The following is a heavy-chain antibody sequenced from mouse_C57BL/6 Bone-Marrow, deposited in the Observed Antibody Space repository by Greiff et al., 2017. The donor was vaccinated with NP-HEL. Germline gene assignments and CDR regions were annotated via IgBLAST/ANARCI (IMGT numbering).Heavy chain of an antibody. V-gene: IGHV1-80*01. Sequence: QVQLKESGAELVKPGASVKISCKASGYAFSSYWMNWVKQRPGKGLEWIGQIYPGDGDTNYNGKFKGKATLTADKSSSTAYMQLSSLTSEDSAVYFCARWDVRAMDYWGQGTSVTVSS. D-gene: IGHD4-1*01. J-gene: IGHJ4*01. CDR1: GYAFSSYW. CDR3: ARWDVRAMDY. CDR2: IYPGDGDT.